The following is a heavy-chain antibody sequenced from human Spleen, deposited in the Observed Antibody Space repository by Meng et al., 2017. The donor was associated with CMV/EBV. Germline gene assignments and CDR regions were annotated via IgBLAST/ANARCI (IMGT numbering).Heavy chain of an antibody. D-gene: IGHD2-2*01. J-gene: IGHJ6*02. CDR3: ARTLGYCSSSGCREGMDV. CDR2: IDWDEDK. V-gene: IGHV2-70D*14. CDR1: GFSLSTSGMR. Sequence: SGPTLVKPTQPLTLTCTFSGFSLSTSGMRVSWIRQPPGKALEWLARIDWDEDKFYSTSLKTRLTISKDTSKNQVVLTMTNMDPVDTATYYCARTLGYCSSSGCREGMDVWGQGTTVTVSS.